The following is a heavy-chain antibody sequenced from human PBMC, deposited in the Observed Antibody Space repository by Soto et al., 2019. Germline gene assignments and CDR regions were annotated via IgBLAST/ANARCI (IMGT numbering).Heavy chain of an antibody. V-gene: IGHV4-59*12. CDR3: AGFYGDADAFDI. J-gene: IGHJ3*02. D-gene: IGHD4-17*01. CDR1: RGSISGYY. Sequence: PSETLSLTCTVSRGSISGYYWSWVRQPPGKGLEWIGFTYYSGTTNYNPSLRNRVTISVDTSKNQFSLKLSSVTAADTAVYYCAGFYGDADAFDIWGQGTMVTVS. CDR2: TYYSGTT.